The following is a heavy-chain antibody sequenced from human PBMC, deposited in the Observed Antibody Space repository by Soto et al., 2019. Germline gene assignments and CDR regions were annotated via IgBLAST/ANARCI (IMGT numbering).Heavy chain of an antibody. V-gene: IGHV3-23*01. CDR3: AKDTRGRGIAARPHYYYGMDI. J-gene: IGHJ6*02. CDR2: ISGTDDYT. D-gene: IGHD6-6*01. Sequence: GGSLRLSCAASGFTFSNFAMTWVRQAPGAGLEWVSSISGTDDYTYYADSVKGRFTISRDNSKNTLYLQMNSLRAEDTAVYYCAKDTRGRGIAARPHYYYGMDIWGQGTTVTVSS. CDR1: GFTFSNFA.